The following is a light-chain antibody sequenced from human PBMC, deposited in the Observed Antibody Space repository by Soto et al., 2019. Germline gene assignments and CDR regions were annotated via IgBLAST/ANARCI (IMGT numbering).Light chain of an antibody. V-gene: IGLV2-14*03. Sequence: QSALTQPASVSGSPGQSITISCTGSSSDVGGYHYVSWYQQHPGKAPKVIIYDVTDRPSGVSDRFSASKSGDTPSLTISGPQAEDEADYYCGSYTSSSTLVFGGGTKLTVL. CDR1: SSDVGGYHY. CDR2: DVT. J-gene: IGLJ2*01. CDR3: GSYTSSSTLV.